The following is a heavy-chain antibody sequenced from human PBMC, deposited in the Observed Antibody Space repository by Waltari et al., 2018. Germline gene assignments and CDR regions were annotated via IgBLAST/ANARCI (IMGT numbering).Heavy chain of an antibody. CDR2: IRYDGSNK. Sequence: QVQLVESGGGVVQPGGSLRLSCAASGFTFSSYGMHWVRQAPGKGLEWVAFIRYDGSNKYYADSVKGRFTISRDNSKNTLYLQMNSLRAEDTAVYYCARVFCSGGSCYSRPYNWFDPWGQGTLVTVSS. CDR1: GFTFSSYG. D-gene: IGHD2-15*01. V-gene: IGHV3-30*02. J-gene: IGHJ5*02. CDR3: ARVFCSGGSCYSRPYNWFDP.